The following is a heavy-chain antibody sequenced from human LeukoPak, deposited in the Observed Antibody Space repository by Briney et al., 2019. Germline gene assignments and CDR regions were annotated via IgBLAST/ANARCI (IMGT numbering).Heavy chain of an antibody. J-gene: IGHJ4*02. V-gene: IGHV4-39*01. Sequence: SETLSLTCSVSGSSISSDSYYWGWIRQPPGKGLEWIGSIYCSGSTYYNPSLKSRVTISVDTSKNQFSLKLNSVTAADTAVYYCARPSTTAARPFYYFDYWGQGTLVTVSS. CDR3: ARPSTTAARPFYYFDY. CDR2: IYCSGST. D-gene: IGHD6-6*01. CDR1: GSSISSDSYY.